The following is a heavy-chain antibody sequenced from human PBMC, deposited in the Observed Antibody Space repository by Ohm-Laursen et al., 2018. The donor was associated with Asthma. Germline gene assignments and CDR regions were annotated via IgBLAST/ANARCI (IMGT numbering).Heavy chain of an antibody. J-gene: IGHJ1*01. CDR1: GYTFSRYS. CDR2: ISTASTFI. CDR3: ARIGPEWELPGREYSVHH. V-gene: IGHV3-21*01. D-gene: IGHD1-26*01. Sequence: SLRLFCAASGYTFSRYSIHWVRQAPGKGLEWVASISTASTFIYYADSVRGRFTTSRDNANDLVYLQMHDLRAEDTALYYCARIGPEWELPGREYSVHHWGQGTLVTVSS.